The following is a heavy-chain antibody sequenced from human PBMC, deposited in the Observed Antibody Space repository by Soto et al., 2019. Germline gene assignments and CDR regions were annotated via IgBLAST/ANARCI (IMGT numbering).Heavy chain of an antibody. V-gene: IGHV1-69*12. J-gene: IGHJ5*02. CDR3: ATSVGYCSGGSCSPVGWFGP. Sequence: QVQLVQSGAEVKKPGSSVKVSCKASGGTFSSYAISWVRQAPGQGLEWMGGIIPIFGTANYAQKFQGRVTITADESTSTAYMELSSLRSEDTAVYYCATSVGYCSGGSCSPVGWFGPWGQGTLVTVSS. D-gene: IGHD2-15*01. CDR2: IIPIFGTA. CDR1: GGTFSSYA.